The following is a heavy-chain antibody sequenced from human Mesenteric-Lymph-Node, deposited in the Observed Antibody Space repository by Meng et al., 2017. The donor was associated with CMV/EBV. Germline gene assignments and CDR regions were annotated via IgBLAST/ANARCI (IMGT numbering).Heavy chain of an antibody. CDR1: GGSNSRGGYY. CDR2: IYYSGST. V-gene: IGHV4-31*03. D-gene: IGHD6-19*01. Sequence: LTCTVSGGSNSRGGYYWSWIRQHPGKGLEWIGYIYYSGSTYYNPSLKSRVTISVDTSKNQFSLKLSSVTAADTAVYYCASAVAGNFDYWGQGTLVTVSS. J-gene: IGHJ4*02. CDR3: ASAVAGNFDY.